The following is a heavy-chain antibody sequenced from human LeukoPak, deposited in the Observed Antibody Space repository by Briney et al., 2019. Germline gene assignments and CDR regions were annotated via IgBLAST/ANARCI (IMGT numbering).Heavy chain of an antibody. D-gene: IGHD3-16*02. CDR3: ARDLERDYDYVWGSYRSSSPLYFDY. CDR2: ITDTGGTT. J-gene: IGHJ4*02. CDR1: GFTFRSYA. Sequence: GGSLRLSCAASGFTFRSYAMSWVRQAPGKGLEWVSAITDTGGTTYYADSVKGRFTISRDNSKNTLYPQMNSLRAEDTAVYYCARDLERDYDYVWGSYRSSSPLYFDYWGQGTLVTVSS. V-gene: IGHV3-23*01.